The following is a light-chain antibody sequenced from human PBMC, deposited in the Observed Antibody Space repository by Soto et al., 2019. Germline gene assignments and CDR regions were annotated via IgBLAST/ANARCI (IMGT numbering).Light chain of an antibody. CDR2: DVS. Sequence: QSALTQPASVSGSPGQSITISCTGTSSDVGGYNYVSWYQQHPGKAPKVMIYDVSKRPSGISNRCAGSKSSNTASLTISGLQVEDEADYYCSSYTSGSTRVVFGGGTKLTVL. CDR1: SSDVGGYNY. CDR3: SSYTSGSTRVV. V-gene: IGLV2-14*03. J-gene: IGLJ2*01.